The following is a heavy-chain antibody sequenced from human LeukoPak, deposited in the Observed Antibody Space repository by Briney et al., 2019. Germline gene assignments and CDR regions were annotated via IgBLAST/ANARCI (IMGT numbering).Heavy chain of an antibody. Sequence: GGSLRLSCAASGFTFSSYAMHWVRQAPGKGLEWVAVISYDGGNKYYADSVKGRFTISRDNSKNTLYLQMNSLRAEDTAVYYCARDLSKGDPSDYYYGMDVWGQGTTVTVSS. CDR3: ARDLSKGDPSDYYYGMDV. D-gene: IGHD3-16*01. J-gene: IGHJ6*02. CDR2: ISYDGGNK. V-gene: IGHV3-30*04. CDR1: GFTFSSYA.